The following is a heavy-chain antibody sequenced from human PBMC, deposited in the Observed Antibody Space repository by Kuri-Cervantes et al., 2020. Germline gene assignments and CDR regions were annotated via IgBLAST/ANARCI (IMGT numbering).Heavy chain of an antibody. CDR3: ARTNYYGSGLFYKNNWFDP. CDR1: GFTFSSYG. V-gene: IGHV3-33*01. D-gene: IGHD3-10*01. J-gene: IGHJ5*02. CDR2: IWYDGSNK. Sequence: GGSLRLSCAASGFTFSSYGMHWVRQAPGKGLEWVAVIWYDGSNKYYADSVKGRFTISRDNSKNTLYLQMNSLRAEDTAVYYCARTNYYGSGLFYKNNWFDPWGQGILVTVSS.